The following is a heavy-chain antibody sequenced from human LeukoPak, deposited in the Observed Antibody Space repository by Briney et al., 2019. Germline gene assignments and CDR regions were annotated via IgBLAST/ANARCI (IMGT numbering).Heavy chain of an antibody. CDR1: EFTVSSNY. Sequence: PGGSLRLSCAASEFTVSSNYMSWVRQAPGKGLEWVSAISGSGGSTYYADSVKGRFTISRDNSKNTLYLQMNSLRAEDTAVYYCAKDRYYYDSSGYYYYRWFDPWGQGTLVTVSS. D-gene: IGHD3-22*01. CDR2: ISGSGGST. J-gene: IGHJ5*02. V-gene: IGHV3-23*01. CDR3: AKDRYYYDSSGYYYYRWFDP.